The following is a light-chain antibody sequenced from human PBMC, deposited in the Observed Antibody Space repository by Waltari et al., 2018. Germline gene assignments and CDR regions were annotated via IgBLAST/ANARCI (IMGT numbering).Light chain of an antibody. CDR1: TGAVTSGHY. CDR2: STS. Sequence: QTVVTQEPSLTVSPGGTVTLTCPSSTGAVTSGHYPNWFQLKPVQAPRALIYSTSNKHPWTPARFSGSLLGGKAALTLSGVQPEDEAEYYCMLYYDGVRVFGGGTKVTVL. J-gene: IGLJ2*01. CDR3: MLYYDGVRV. V-gene: IGLV7-43*01.